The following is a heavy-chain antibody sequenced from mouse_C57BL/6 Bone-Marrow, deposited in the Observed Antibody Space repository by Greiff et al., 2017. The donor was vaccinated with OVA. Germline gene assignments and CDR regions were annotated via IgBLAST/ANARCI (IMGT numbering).Heavy chain of an antibody. CDR3: ARRNYGFDY. CDR1: GFSLSTSGMG. J-gene: IGHJ2*01. CDR2: IYWDGAK. Sequence: ESGPGILQSSQTLSLTCSFSGFSLSTSGMGVGWIRQPPGQGLEWLAHIYWDGAKRYNPSLNSRLTISKDTSRNQVVHKITSGDTADTSTYYCARRNYGFDYWGQGTTLTVSS. V-gene: IGHV8-12*01. D-gene: IGHD1-1*01.